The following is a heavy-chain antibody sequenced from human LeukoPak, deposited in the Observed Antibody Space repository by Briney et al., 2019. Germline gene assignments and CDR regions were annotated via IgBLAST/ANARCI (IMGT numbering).Heavy chain of an antibody. CDR3: ASGAYCGGDCYPASGDY. V-gene: IGHV1-69*01. D-gene: IGHD2-21*02. CDR2: ITPIFGTA. CDR1: GGTFTIYT. Sequence: SVKLSCNASGGTFTIYTISWVRQGPGQGLEWMGGITPIFGTANYAQKFQGRVTITADESTSTAYMELSSLRSEDTAVYYCASGAYCGGDCYPASGDYWGQGTLVTVSS. J-gene: IGHJ4*02.